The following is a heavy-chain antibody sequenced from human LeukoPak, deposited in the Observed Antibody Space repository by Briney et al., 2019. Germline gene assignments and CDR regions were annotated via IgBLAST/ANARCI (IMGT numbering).Heavy chain of an antibody. Sequence: SETLSLTCTVSGGSISSSSYYWGWIRQPPGKGLEWIGSIYYGGSTYYNSSLKSRVTISVDISKNQFSLKVSPVTAADTAVYYCARDGRGALYSSSSVSGAFDIWGQGTMVTVSS. CDR3: ARDGRGALYSSSSVSGAFDI. J-gene: IGHJ3*02. CDR2: IYYGGST. V-gene: IGHV4-39*07. CDR1: GGSISSSSYY. D-gene: IGHD6-6*01.